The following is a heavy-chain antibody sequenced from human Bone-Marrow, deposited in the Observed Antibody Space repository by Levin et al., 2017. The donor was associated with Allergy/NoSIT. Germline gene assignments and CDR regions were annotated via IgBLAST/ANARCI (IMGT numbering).Heavy chain of an antibody. D-gene: IGHD3-22*01. CDR1: GASISNGDYY. Sequence: SETLSLTCTVSGASISNGDYYWIWIRQPPGKGLEWIGYIYSSGNTSRYNPSLKSRLQMSIDTSKNQFSLNLRSVTAAATAVYFCARRYYFDSRGYYGFDSWGQGTLVTDSS. CDR2: IYSSGNTS. J-gene: IGHJ5*01. V-gene: IGHV4-30-4*01. CDR3: ARRYYFDSRGYYGFDS.